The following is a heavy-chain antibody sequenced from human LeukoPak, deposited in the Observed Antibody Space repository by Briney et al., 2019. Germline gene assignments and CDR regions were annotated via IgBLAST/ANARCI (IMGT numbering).Heavy chain of an antibody. J-gene: IGHJ4*02. V-gene: IGHV1-69*13. D-gene: IGHD6-6*01. CDR3: ARVYGSSSLRGHFDY. CDR2: IIPIFGTA. Sequence: GASVRVSCKASGGTFSSYAISWLRQAPGQGLEWMGGIIPIFGTANYAQKFQGRVTITADESTSTAYMELSSLRPEDTAVYYCARVYGSSSLRGHFDYWGQGTLVTVSS. CDR1: GGTFSSYA.